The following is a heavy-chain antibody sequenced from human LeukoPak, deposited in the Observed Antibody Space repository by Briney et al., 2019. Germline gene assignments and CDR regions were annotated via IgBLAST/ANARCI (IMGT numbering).Heavy chain of an antibody. CDR3: ARGVAVAGTDGMDV. V-gene: IGHV4-61*01. Sequence: AETLSLTCTVSGGSVSSGSYYWSWIRQPPGKGLEWIGYIYYSGSTNYNPSLKSRVTISVDTSKNQSSLKLSSVTAADTAVYYCARGVAVAGTDGMDVWGQGTTVTVSS. CDR1: GGSVSSGSYY. J-gene: IGHJ6*02. D-gene: IGHD6-19*01. CDR2: IYYSGST.